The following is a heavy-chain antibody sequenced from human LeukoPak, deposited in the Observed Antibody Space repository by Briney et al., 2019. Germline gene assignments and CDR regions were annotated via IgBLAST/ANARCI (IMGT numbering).Heavy chain of an antibody. J-gene: IGHJ4*02. CDR1: GFTFSTYG. V-gene: IGHV3-30*02. D-gene: IGHD2-2*01. CDR3: ATLGLGFCSSSRCYEDY. CDR2: IRCDESDK. Sequence: PGGSLRLSCAASGFTFSTYGMNWVRQAPGRGLEWVTFIRCDESDKYYADSVKGRFTISRDNSKNTLYLQMNSLRDDDTAVYYCATLGLGFCSSSRCYEDYWGQGTRVTVSS.